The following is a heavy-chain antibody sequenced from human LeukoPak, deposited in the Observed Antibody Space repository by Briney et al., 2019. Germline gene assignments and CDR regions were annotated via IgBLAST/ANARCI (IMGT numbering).Heavy chain of an antibody. Sequence: GGSLRLSCVTSGVTFSIYWMRWVRQAPGEGLEWVANIKQDGSEKYYVDSVKGRFTISTENAINSLYLQMNSLRVEDTSVYYCARLRGLSSGTYRYQTALEYWGQGSLVTVSS. J-gene: IGHJ4*02. CDR1: GVTFSIYW. V-gene: IGHV3-7*01. CDR2: IKQDGSEK. CDR3: ARLRGLSSGTYRYQTALEY. D-gene: IGHD1-26*01.